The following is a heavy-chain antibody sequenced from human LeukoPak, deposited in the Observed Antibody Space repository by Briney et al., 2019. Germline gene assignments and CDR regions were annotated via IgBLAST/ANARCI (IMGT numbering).Heavy chain of an antibody. Sequence: GGSLTLSCAASGFTFSSYEMNWVRQAPGRGLEWVSYISSTATTMHYADSVMGRFTISRDNAKKSLYLQMNSLRAEDTAVYYCAREGGYYLRSIDYWGQGTLVTVSS. V-gene: IGHV3-48*03. CDR3: AREGGYYLRSIDY. CDR1: GFTFSSYE. J-gene: IGHJ4*02. D-gene: IGHD1-26*01. CDR2: ISSTATTM.